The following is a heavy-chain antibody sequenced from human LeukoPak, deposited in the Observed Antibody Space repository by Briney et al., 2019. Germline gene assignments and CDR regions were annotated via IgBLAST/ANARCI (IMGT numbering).Heavy chain of an antibody. D-gene: IGHD6-13*01. CDR3: ARDRLAAAGTAFDI. CDR2: ISVYNGNT. CDR1: GDTFSSFG. J-gene: IGHJ3*02. V-gene: IGHV1-18*01. Sequence: GASVKVSCKASGDTFSSFGISWVRQAPGQGLEWMGWISVYNGNTVYAQKIQGRVTMTTDTSTGTTYMDLRSLRSDDTAVYYCARDRLAAAGTAFDIWGQGAMVTVSS.